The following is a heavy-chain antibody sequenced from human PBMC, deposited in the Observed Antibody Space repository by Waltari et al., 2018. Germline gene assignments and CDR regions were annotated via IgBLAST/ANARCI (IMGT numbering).Heavy chain of an antibody. CDR3: VRDCGTIATCFSSAERFNS. Sequence: QVQLVQSGAEVKMLGASVTVSCKASGYTFTNYGFSWVRQAPGQGLEWVGCILTDTGHTIYAQGRQDRVIMTTDTSTSTAYMELSNLRSDDTAVYYCVRDCGTIATCFSSAERFNSWGQGTLLTVSS. CDR1: GYTFTNYG. V-gene: IGHV1-18*01. D-gene: IGHD2-21*01. CDR2: ILTDTGHT. J-gene: IGHJ4*02.